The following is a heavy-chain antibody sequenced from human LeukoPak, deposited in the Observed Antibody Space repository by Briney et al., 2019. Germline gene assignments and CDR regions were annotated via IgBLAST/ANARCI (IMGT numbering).Heavy chain of an antibody. Sequence: GGSLRLSCAASGFTVSSNYMSWVRQAPGKGLKWVSVIYSGGSTYYADSVKGRFTISRDNSKNTLYLETNSLRAEDTAVYYCAREHQLLYLDYWGQGTLVTVSS. J-gene: IGHJ4*02. V-gene: IGHV3-66*02. CDR3: AREHQLLYLDY. CDR1: GFTVSSNY. CDR2: IYSGGST. D-gene: IGHD2-2*01.